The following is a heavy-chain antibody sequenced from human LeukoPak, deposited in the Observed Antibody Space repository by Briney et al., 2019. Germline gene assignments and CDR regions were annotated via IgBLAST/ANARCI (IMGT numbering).Heavy chain of an antibody. CDR1: GDSVSSNSAA. CDR3: ARVIIQATNDPYYYYGMDV. J-gene: IGHJ6*02. Sequence: SQTLSLTCAISGDSVSSNSAAWNWIRQSPSRGLEWLGRTYYRSKWYNDYAVSVKSRITINPDTSKNQSSLQLNSVTPEDTAVYYCARVIIQATNDPYYYYGMDVWGQGTTVTVSS. V-gene: IGHV6-1*01. D-gene: IGHD5-12*01. CDR2: TYYRSKWYN.